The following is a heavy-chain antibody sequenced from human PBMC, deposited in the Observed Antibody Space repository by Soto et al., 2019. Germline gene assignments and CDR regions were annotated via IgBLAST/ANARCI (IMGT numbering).Heavy chain of an antibody. CDR3: ARDQQLVSQNYYYYYGMDV. D-gene: IGHD6-13*01. V-gene: IGHV6-1*01. CDR1: GDSVSSNSAA. J-gene: IGHJ6*02. Sequence: SQTLSLTCAISGDSVSSNSAAWNWIRQSPSRGLEWLGRTYYRSKWYNDYAVSVKSRITINPDTSKNQFSLQLNSVTPEDTAVYYCARDQQLVSQNYYYYYGMDVWSQGTTVTVSS. CDR2: TYYRSKWYN.